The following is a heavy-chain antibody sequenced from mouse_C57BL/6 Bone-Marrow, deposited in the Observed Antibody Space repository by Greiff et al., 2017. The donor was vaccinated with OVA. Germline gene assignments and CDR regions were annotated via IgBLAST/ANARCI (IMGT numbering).Heavy chain of an antibody. J-gene: IGHJ2*01. CDR1: GYTFTSYW. Sequence: QVQLQQPGAELVMPGASVQLSCKASGYTFTSYWMHWVKQRPGQGLEWIGEIDPSDSYTNYNQKFKGKSTLTVDKSSSTAYMQLSSLTSEDSAVYYCARDDGYYLFDYWGQGTTLTVSS. CDR2: IDPSDSYT. V-gene: IGHV1-69*01. CDR3: ARDDGYYLFDY. D-gene: IGHD2-3*01.